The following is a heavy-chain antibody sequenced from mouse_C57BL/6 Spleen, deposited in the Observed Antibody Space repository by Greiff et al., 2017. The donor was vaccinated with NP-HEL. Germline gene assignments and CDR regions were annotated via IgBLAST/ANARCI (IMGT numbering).Heavy chain of an antibody. J-gene: IGHJ4*01. Sequence: QVQLKQSGAELVKPGASVKLSCKASGYTFTEYTIHWVKQRSGQGLEWIGWFYPGSGSIKYNEKFKDKATLTADKSSSTVYMELSRLTSEDSAVYFCARHEGRTYYDYDEYYAMDYWGQGTSVTVSS. CDR1: GYTFTEYT. CDR2: FYPGSGSI. CDR3: ARHEGRTYYDYDEYYAMDY. D-gene: IGHD2-4*01. V-gene: IGHV1-62-2*01.